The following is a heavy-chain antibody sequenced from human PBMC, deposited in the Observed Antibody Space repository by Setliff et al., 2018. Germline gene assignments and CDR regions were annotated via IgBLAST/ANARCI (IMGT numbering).Heavy chain of an antibody. D-gene: IGHD2-2*01. V-gene: IGHV3-11*01. CDR1: GFTFSDYY. Sequence: PGGSLRLSCAASGFTFSDYYMNWIRQAPGKGLEWVSYISRGGSTIYYADSVKGRFTISRDNAKSSLYLQMNSLRAEDTAVYYCAKAIAPIVVVPAAMLEAYWGQGTLVTVSS. CDR2: ISRGGSTI. CDR3: AKAIAPIVVVPAAMLEAY. J-gene: IGHJ4*02.